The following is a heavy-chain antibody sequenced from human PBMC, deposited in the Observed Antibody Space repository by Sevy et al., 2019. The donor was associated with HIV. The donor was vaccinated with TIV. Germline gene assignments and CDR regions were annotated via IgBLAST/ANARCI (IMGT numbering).Heavy chain of an antibody. CDR3: AKGSSATGYDP. J-gene: IGHJ5*02. D-gene: IGHD2-15*01. CDR1: GFTFSDAI. CDR2: IRGNGVST. V-gene: IGHV3-23*01. Sequence: GGSLRLSCAASGFTFSDAIMTWGRQAPGKGLEWVSSIRGNGVSTYYADSVKGRFTISRDNSKNTLYLQMNSLRAEDTAIYYCAKGSSATGYDPWSQGTLVTVSS.